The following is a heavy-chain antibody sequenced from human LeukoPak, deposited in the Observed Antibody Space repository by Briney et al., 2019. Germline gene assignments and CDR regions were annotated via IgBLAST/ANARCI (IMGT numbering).Heavy chain of an antibody. V-gene: IGHV3-21*01. CDR3: ARGWLQGFGY. Sequence: GGSLRFSCAASGFTFSSYSMNWVRQAPGKGLEWVSSISSSSSYIYYADSVKGRFTISRDNAKNSLYLQMNSLRAEDTAVYYCARGWLQGFGYWGQGTLVTISS. J-gene: IGHJ4*02. CDR1: GFTFSSYS. CDR2: ISSSSSYI. D-gene: IGHD5-24*01.